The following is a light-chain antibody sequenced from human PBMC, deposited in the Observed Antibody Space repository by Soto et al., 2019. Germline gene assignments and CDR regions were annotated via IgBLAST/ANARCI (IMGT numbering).Light chain of an antibody. CDR2: DVS. V-gene: IGLV2-11*01. CDR3: CSHAGTYTAVL. Sequence: QSALTQPRSVSGSPGQSVTISCTGTSSDIGGHNFVSWYQQHPGKAPKFMIYDVSQRPSGVPDRFSGSKSGNTASLTISGLQAEDEADYYCCSHAGTYTAVLFGGRTKLTVL. J-gene: IGLJ2*01. CDR1: SSDIGGHNF.